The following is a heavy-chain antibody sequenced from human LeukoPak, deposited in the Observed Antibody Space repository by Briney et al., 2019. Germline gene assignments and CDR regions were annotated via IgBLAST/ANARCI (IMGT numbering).Heavy chain of an antibody. J-gene: IGHJ6*03. CDR1: GGSFSGYY. V-gene: IGHV4-34*01. D-gene: IGHD1-1*01. CDR3: ARDPERDDYYYYYYMDV. Sequence: SETLSLTCAVYGGSFSGYYWSWIRQPPGKGLEWIGEINHSGSTNYNPSLKSRVTISVDTSKNQFSLKLSSVTAADTAVYYCARDPERDDYYYYYYMDVWGKGTTVTVSS. CDR2: INHSGST.